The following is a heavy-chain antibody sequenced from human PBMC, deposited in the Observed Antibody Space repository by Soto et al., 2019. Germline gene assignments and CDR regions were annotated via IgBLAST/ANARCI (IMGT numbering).Heavy chain of an antibody. CDR1: GGSISSYY. J-gene: IGHJ5*02. V-gene: IGHV4-59*12. CDR3: AREVVIFGVVKPPGGWFDP. CDR2: IYYSGST. Sequence: SETLSLTCTVSGGSISSYYWSWIRQPPGKGLEWIGYIYYSGSTNYNPSLKSRVTISVDTSKNQFSLKLSSVTAADTAVYYCAREVVIFGVVKPPGGWFDPWGQGTLVTSPQ. D-gene: IGHD3-3*01.